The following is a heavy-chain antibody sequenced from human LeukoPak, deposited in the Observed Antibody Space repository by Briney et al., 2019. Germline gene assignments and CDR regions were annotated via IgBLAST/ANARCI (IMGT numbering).Heavy chain of an antibody. V-gene: IGHV5-51*01. CDR1: GYSFTSYW. CDR2: IYPGDSDT. J-gene: IGHJ4*02. CDR3: ARQPFPESGNFDF. Sequence: GESLKISCKGSGYSFTSYWIGWVRQMPGKGLEWMGIIYPGDSDTRYSPSFQGQVTISADKSINTVYLQWSSLKASDTAMYYCARQPFPESGNFDFWGQGTRVTVSS. D-gene: IGHD1-26*01.